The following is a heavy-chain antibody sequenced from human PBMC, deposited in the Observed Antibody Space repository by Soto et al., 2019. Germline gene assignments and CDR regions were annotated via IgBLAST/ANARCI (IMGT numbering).Heavy chain of an antibody. J-gene: IGHJ4*02. D-gene: IGHD6-6*01. CDR1: GFTFSSYG. CDR2: ISYDGSNK. Sequence: PGGSLRLSCAASGFTFSSYGMHWVRQAPGKGLEWVAVISYDGSNKYYADSVKGRFTISRDNSKNTLYLQMNSLRAEDAAVYYCATSSLPYSSSPRIDYWGQGTLVTVSS. CDR3: ATSSLPYSSSPRIDY. V-gene: IGHV3-30*03.